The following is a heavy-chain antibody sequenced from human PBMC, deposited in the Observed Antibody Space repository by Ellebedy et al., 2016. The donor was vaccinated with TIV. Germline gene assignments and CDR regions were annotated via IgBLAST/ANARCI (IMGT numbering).Heavy chain of an antibody. CDR2: MWSIGDNR. V-gene: IGHV3-33*01. Sequence: GESLKISCTASGFAFNTYAMHWVRQAPGKGLEWVAIMWSIGDNRYYTDSVKGRFTISRDDAKKTLFLQMDSLRADDTAVYYCAGDPPASGYALGVWGQGTTVTVSS. CDR3: AGDPPASGYALGV. D-gene: IGHD3-10*01. CDR1: GFAFNTYA. J-gene: IGHJ6*02.